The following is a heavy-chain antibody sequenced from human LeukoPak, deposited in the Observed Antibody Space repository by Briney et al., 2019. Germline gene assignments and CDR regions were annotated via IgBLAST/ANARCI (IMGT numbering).Heavy chain of an antibody. CDR3: ARGYSATYGRFDY. D-gene: IGHD5-12*01. CDR1: RGSISSYY. J-gene: IGHJ4*02. CDR2: IYYSGST. V-gene: IGHV4-59*01. Sequence: SETLSLTCTVSRGSISSYYWSWIRRPPGKGLERIGNIYYSGSTNYNPSLQSRVTMSVDTSKNQFSLRLSSVTAADTAVYYCARGYSATYGRFDYWGQGTLVTVSS.